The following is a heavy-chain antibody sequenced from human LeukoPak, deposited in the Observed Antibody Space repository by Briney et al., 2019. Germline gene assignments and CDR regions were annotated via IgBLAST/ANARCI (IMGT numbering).Heavy chain of an antibody. CDR2: IYHSGST. CDR1: GGSISSSNW. J-gene: IGHJ5*02. CDR3: ATVLGSESIAARPDWFDP. D-gene: IGHD6-6*01. V-gene: IGHV4-4*02. Sequence: SETLSLTCAVSGGSISSSNWWSWVRQPPGKGLEWIGEIYHSGSTNYNPSLKSRVTISVDKSKNQFSLKLSSVTAADTAVYYWATVLGSESIAARPDWFDPWGQGTLVTVSS.